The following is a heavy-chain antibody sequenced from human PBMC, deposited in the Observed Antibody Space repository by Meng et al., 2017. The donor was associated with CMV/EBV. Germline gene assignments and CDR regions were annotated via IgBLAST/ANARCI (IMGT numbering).Heavy chain of an antibody. V-gene: IGHV3-49*04. CDR1: GFTFGDYA. J-gene: IGHJ6*02. CDR3: TRRTTDFWSGYYSSYYYYGMDV. D-gene: IGHD3-3*01. CDR2: IRSKAYGGTT. Sequence: GESLKISCTASGFTFGDYAMSWVHQAPGKGLEWVGFIRSKAYGGTTEYAASVKGRFTISRDDSKSIAYLQMNSLKTEDTAVYYCTRRTTDFWSGYYSSYYYYGMDVWGQGTTVTVSS.